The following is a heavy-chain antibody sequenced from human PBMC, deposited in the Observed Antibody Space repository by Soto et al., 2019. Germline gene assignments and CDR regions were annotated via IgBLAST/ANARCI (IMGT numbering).Heavy chain of an antibody. J-gene: IGHJ5*02. Sequence: ASVKVSCKASGYTFTSYYMHWVRQAPGQGLEWMGIINPSGGSTSYAQKFQGRVTMTRNTSISTAYMELTSVTAADTAVYYRGRRGKYYQSLPPGAPGPLVPFS. D-gene: IGHD2-2*01. CDR3: GRRGKYYQSLPP. CDR2: INPSGGST. V-gene: IGHV1-46*01. CDR1: GYTFTSYY.